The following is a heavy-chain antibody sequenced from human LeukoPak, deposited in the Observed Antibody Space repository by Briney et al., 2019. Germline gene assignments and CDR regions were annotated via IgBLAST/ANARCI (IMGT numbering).Heavy chain of an antibody. CDR2: ISAYNGNT. D-gene: IGHD6-13*01. V-gene: IGHV1-18*01. CDR3: AAPVRSSSWYSYYYYYGMDV. Sequence: AAVKVSCKASGYTFTSYGISWVRQAPGQGLEWMGWISAYNGNTNYAQKLQGRVTMTTDTSTSTAYMELRSLRSDDTAVYYCAAPVRSSSWYSYYYYYGMDVWGQGTTVTVSS. J-gene: IGHJ6*02. CDR1: GYTFTSYG.